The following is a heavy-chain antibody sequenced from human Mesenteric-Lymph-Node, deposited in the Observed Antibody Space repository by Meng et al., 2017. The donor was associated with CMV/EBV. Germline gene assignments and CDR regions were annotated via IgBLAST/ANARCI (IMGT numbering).Heavy chain of an antibody. J-gene: IGHJ4*02. Sequence: ASGDTISSYDINWVRQATGQGLEWMGWMNPKSGDTGSTQKFQGRVTMTWNTSISTAYMELSSLRPEDTAVYYCARYILVSPQGYIGYWGQGTLVTVSS. D-gene: IGHD2-15*01. V-gene: IGHV1-8*01. CDR2: MNPKSGDT. CDR3: ARYILVSPQGYIGY. CDR1: GDTISSYD.